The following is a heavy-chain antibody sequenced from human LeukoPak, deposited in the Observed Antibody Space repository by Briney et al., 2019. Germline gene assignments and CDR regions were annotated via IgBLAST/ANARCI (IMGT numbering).Heavy chain of an antibody. V-gene: IGHV4-61*01. CDR1: GGSISSGSYY. Sequence: SQTLSLTCTVSGGSISSGSYYWSWIRQPPGKGLEWIGYIYYSGSTNYNPSLKSRVTISVDTSKNQFSLKLSSVTAADTAVYYCARARSSGKRHNWFDPWGQGTLVTVSS. CDR2: IYYSGST. D-gene: IGHD6-19*01. J-gene: IGHJ5*02. CDR3: ARARSSGKRHNWFDP.